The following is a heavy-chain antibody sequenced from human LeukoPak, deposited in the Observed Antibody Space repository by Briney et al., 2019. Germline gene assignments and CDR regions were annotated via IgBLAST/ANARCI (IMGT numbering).Heavy chain of an antibody. V-gene: IGHV1-58*01. D-gene: IGHD3-3*01. CDR1: GFTFTSSA. CDR2: IVVGSGNT. CDR3: AAVPPYDFWSGYYTSHYYYGMDV. Sequence: SVKVSCKASGFTFTSSAVQWVRQARGQRLEWIGWIVVGSGNTNYAQKFQERVTITRDMSTSTAYMELSSLRSEDTAVYYCAAVPPYDFWSGYYTSHYYYGMDVWGQGTTVTVSS. J-gene: IGHJ6*02.